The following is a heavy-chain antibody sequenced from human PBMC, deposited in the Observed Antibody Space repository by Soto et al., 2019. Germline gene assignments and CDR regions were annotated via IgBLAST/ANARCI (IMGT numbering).Heavy chain of an antibody. D-gene: IGHD7-27*01. CDR3: ARDTGDGTFDF. Sequence: ASLKVSCKASGYTISSYAMHWVRQAPGQRLEWMGWINAGYGNTKSSQKFQDRVTISRDTSASTAYMELTSLRSEDTAVYYCARDTGDGTFDFWGQGTLVTVS. V-gene: IGHV1-3*01. J-gene: IGHJ4*02. CDR2: INAGYGNT. CDR1: GYTISSYA.